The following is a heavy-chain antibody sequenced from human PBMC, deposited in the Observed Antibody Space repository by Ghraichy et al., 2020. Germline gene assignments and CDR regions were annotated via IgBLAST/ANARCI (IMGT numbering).Heavy chain of an antibody. D-gene: IGHD3-22*01. V-gene: IGHV4-4*09. CDR1: GGSISSYY. CDR3: AGTYYYDSSGSYYYYGMDV. CDR2: IYTSGST. J-gene: IGHJ6*02. Sequence: TLSLTCTVSGGSISSYYWSWIRQPPGKGLEWIGYIYTSGSTNYNPSLKSRVTISVDTSKNQFSLKLSSVTAADTAVYYCAGTYYYDSSGSYYYYGMDVWGQGTTVTVSS.